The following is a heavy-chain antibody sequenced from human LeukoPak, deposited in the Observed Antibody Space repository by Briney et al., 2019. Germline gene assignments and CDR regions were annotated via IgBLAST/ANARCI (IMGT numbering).Heavy chain of an antibody. CDR1: GGTFSSYA. CDR3: ARSDYSYPFDY. J-gene: IGHJ4*02. V-gene: IGHV1-69*04. Sequence: SVKVSCKASGGTFSSYAISWVRQAPGQGLEWMGRIIPILGIANYAQKFQGRVTITAGKSTSTSYMELSSLRSEDTAVYYCARSDYSYPFDYWGQGTLVTVSS. D-gene: IGHD2-15*01. CDR2: IIPILGIA.